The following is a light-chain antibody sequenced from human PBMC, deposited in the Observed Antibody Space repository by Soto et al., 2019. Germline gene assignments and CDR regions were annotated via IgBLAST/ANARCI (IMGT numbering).Light chain of an antibody. V-gene: IGKV1-9*01. CDR2: AAS. J-gene: IGKJ4*01. Sequence: IHLNQSPSSLCPSVVDIVTMRCRASQDISSYLAWYQQKPGKAPKLLIYAASTLQSGVPSRFSGSGSGTDFTLTISSLQPEDFATYYCQQLTTYPLTFGGGTKVDIK. CDR1: QDISSY. CDR3: QQLTTYPLT.